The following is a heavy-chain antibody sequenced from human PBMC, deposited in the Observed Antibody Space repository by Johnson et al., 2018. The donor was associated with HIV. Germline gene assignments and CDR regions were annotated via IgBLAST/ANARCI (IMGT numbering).Heavy chain of an antibody. CDR3: AREPSIAAAGGDGAFDI. Sequence: QVQLVESGGNLVQPGRSLRLSCAASGFTFSSYAMHWVRQAPGKGLEWVAVISYDGSYQYYADSAKGRFTISRDNSKNTLYLQMNSLRAEDTAVYYCAREPSIAAAGGDGAFDIWGRGTMLTVSS. CDR1: GFTFSSYA. V-gene: IGHV3-30*04. CDR2: ISYDGSYQ. D-gene: IGHD6-13*01. J-gene: IGHJ3*02.